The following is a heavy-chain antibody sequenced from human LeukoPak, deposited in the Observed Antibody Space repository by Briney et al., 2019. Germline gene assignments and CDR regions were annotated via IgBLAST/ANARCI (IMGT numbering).Heavy chain of an antibody. V-gene: IGHV3-30*04. D-gene: IGHD6-19*01. Sequence: GGSLRLSCAASGFTFSSYAMHWVRQAPGKGLEWVAVISYDGSNKYYADSVKGRFTISRDNSKNTLYLQMNSLRAEDTAVYHCARDWRIAVALGPISNWGQGTLVTVSS. CDR2: ISYDGSNK. CDR1: GFTFSSYA. CDR3: ARDWRIAVALGPISN. J-gene: IGHJ4*02.